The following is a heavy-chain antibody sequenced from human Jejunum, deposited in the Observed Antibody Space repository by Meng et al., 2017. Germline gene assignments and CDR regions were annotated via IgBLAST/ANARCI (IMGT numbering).Heavy chain of an antibody. Sequence: QVQLQESGPVLVKPWGTLSPTCAVSGGYINKENWWSWVRQSPERGLEWIGEIYHGGNTNYNPSLKRRVTMSVDESTNQMSLKLTSVTAADTAVYYCVRGEFAMLARFDFWGQGILVTVSS. CDR2: IYHGGNT. V-gene: IGHV4-4*02. D-gene: IGHD2-2*01. CDR3: VRGEFAMLARFDF. J-gene: IGHJ4*02. CDR1: GGYINKENW.